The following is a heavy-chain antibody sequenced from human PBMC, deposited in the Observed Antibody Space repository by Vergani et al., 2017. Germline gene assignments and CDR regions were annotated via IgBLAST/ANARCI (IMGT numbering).Heavy chain of an antibody. J-gene: IGHJ5*02. V-gene: IGHV4-34*01. Sequence: QVQLQQWGAGLLKPSETLSLTCAVYGGSFSGYYWSRIRQPPGKGLEWIGEINHSGSTNYNPSLKSRVTISVDTSKNQFSLKLSSVTAADTAVYYCASRGELGGPGSTVTTNNWFDPWGQGTLVTVSS. CDR2: INHSGST. CDR1: GGSFSGYY. CDR3: ASRGELGGPGSTVTTNNWFDP. D-gene: IGHD4-17*01.